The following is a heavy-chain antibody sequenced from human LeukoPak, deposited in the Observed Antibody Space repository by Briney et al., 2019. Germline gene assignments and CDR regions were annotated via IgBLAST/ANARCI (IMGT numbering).Heavy chain of an antibody. Sequence: SQTLSLTCAISGDSVSSNSAAWNWIRQSPSRGLEWLGRTYYRSKWYNDYAVSVKSRITINPDTSKNQFSLQLNSVTPEDTAVYYCARARSEIQWLVRYYYYYMDVWGKGTTVTISS. CDR2: TYYRSKWYN. J-gene: IGHJ6*03. V-gene: IGHV6-1*01. CDR1: GDSVSSNSAA. CDR3: ARARSEIQWLVRYYYYYMDV. D-gene: IGHD6-19*01.